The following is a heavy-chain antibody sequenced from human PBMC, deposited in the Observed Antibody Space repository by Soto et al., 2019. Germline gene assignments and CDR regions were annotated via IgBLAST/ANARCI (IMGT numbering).Heavy chain of an antibody. J-gene: IGHJ5*02. D-gene: IGHD2-8*01. Sequence: GGSLRLSCAASGFTSSTYSMNWARQAPGKGLEWIAYISIGSTTIFYADSVKGRFTISRDNAKSSLYLQMNSLRDEDTAVYYCARDNGMAGSFDPWGQGTLVTVS. CDR2: ISIGSTTI. CDR3: ARDNGMAGSFDP. CDR1: GFTSSTYS. V-gene: IGHV3-48*02.